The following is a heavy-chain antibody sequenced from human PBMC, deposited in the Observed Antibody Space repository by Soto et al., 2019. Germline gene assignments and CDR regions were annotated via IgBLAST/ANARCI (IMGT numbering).Heavy chain of an antibody. CDR3: ARAIDYDILTGYPAPPDY. CDR1: GFTFSSYD. CDR2: IGTAGDT. Sequence: PGGSLRLSCAASGFTFSSYDMHWVRQGTGKGLEWVSAIGTAGDTYYPGSVKGRFTISRENAKNSLYLQMNSLRAGDTAVYYCARAIDYDILTGYPAPPDYWGQGT. V-gene: IGHV3-13*04. D-gene: IGHD3-9*01. J-gene: IGHJ4*02.